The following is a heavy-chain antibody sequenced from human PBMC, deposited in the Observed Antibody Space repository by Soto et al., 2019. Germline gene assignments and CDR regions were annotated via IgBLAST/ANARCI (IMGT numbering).Heavy chain of an antibody. V-gene: IGHV1-18*01. CDR3: ARSLITMIVVVPDAFDI. CDR1: GYTFTSYG. CDR2: ISAYNGNT. D-gene: IGHD3-22*01. J-gene: IGHJ3*02. Sequence: ASVKVSCKASGYTFTSYGISCVRQAPGQGLEWMGWISAYNGNTNYAQKLQGRVTTTTDTSTSTAYMELRSLRSDDTAVYYCARSLITMIVVVPDAFDIWGQGTMVTV.